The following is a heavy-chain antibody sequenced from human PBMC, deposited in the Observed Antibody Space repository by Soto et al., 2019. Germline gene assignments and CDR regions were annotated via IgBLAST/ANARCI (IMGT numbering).Heavy chain of an antibody. J-gene: IGHJ4*02. CDR2: IYHSGST. CDR3: ARRYGASFDY. D-gene: IGHD4-17*01. CDR1: GGSISSYY. Sequence: QVQLQESGPGLVKPSETLSLTCTVSGGSISSYYWSWIRQPPGKGLEWIGYIYHSGSTNYNPTGTSRVTIPVHTSNFDFSLKLSSVTAADTAVYYCARRYGASFDYWGQGTLVTVSS. V-gene: IGHV4-59*01.